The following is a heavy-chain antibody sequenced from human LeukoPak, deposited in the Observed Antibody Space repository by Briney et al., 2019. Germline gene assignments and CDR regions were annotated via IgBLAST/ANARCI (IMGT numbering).Heavy chain of an antibody. D-gene: IGHD3-10*01. CDR3: RGGHYSGLER. CDR2: IKKDGSEK. Sequence: GGSLKLSCVASGFTFGDNWMNWVRQAPGKGLEWVASIKKDGSEKYYVDSVKGRFTISRDNVKNSLYLQMNRLRPEDTAVYYCRGGHYSGLERWGRGTLVTVPP. CDR1: GFTFGDNW. J-gene: IGHJ4*02. V-gene: IGHV3-7*01.